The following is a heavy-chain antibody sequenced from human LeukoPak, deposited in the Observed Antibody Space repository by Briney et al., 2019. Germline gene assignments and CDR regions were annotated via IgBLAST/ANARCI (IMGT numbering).Heavy chain of an antibody. CDR3: ARAPGDMSYTIDY. V-gene: IGHV1-2*02. D-gene: IGHD1-26*01. CDR2: INPNSGGT. CDR1: GYTFTGYY. Sequence: ASVKVSCKASGYTFTGYYMHWVRQAPGQGLEWMGWINPNSGGTNYAQKFQGRVTTTRDTSISTAYMELSRLRSDDTAVYYCARAPGDMSYTIDYWGQGTLVTVSS. J-gene: IGHJ4*02.